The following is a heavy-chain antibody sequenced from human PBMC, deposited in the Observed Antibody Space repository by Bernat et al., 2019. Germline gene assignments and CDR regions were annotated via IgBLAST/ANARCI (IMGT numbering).Heavy chain of an antibody. Sequence: QLQLQESGPGLVKPSETLSLTCTVSGGSISSSSYYWGWIRQPPGKGLEWIGTMYYSGDTNYNPSLKSRVTISVDTSKNQFSLKLSSVTAADTAVYYCATGSGSYYVDWSQGILVTVSS. V-gene: IGHV4-39*01. D-gene: IGHD1-26*01. CDR3: ATGSGSYYVD. CDR2: MYYSGDT. J-gene: IGHJ4*02. CDR1: GGSISSSSYY.